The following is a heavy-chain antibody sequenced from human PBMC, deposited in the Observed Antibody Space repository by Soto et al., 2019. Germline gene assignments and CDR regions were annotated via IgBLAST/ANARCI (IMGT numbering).Heavy chain of an antibody. CDR3: ARDGSRGYSYGIRHYYYMDV. D-gene: IGHD5-18*01. CDR2: IRETSNT. V-gene: IGHV3-21*01. J-gene: IGHJ6*03. CDR1: GFTFSNYA. Sequence: GGSLRLSCAASGFTFSNYAISWIRQAPGKGLEWVSTIRETSNTYYADSVRGRFATSRDNAKNSLYLQMNSLRAEDTAVYYCARDGSRGYSYGIRHYYYMDVWGKGTTVTVSS.